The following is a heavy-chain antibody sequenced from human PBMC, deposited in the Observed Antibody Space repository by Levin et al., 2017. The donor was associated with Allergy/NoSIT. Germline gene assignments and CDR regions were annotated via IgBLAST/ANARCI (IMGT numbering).Heavy chain of an antibody. CDR3: SRHDSSGWYDAFDI. CDR2: IRSKAYGGTT. Sequence: GGSLRLSCTTSGFTFGDYAMSWFRQAPGKGLEWVGFIRSKAYGGTTEYAAAVKGRFTISREDSKSIAYLQMNSMKTEDTAVYYCSRHDSSGWYDAFDIWGQGTMVTVSS. V-gene: IGHV3-49*03. J-gene: IGHJ3*02. CDR1: GFTFGDYA. D-gene: IGHD6-19*01.